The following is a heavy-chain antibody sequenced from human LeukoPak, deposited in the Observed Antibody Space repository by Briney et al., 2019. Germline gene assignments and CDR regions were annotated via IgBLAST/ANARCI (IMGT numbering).Heavy chain of an antibody. V-gene: IGHV4-34*01. Sequence: KPSETLSLTCAVYGGSFSGYYWSWIRQPPGKGLEWIGEINHSGSTNYNPSLKSRVTISVDTSKNQFSLKLTSVTAADTAVYYCVYGDYGVWFDPWGQGTLVTVSS. CDR2: INHSGST. CDR1: GGSFSGYY. CDR3: VYGDYGVWFDP. J-gene: IGHJ5*02. D-gene: IGHD4-17*01.